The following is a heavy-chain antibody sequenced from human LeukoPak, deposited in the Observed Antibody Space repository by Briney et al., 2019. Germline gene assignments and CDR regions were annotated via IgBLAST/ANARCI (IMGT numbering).Heavy chain of an antibody. CDR3: ARTTPYSSSSPFDY. D-gene: IGHD6-6*01. V-gene: IGHV1-18*01. CDR2: ISAYNGNT. Sequence: SVNLARKVSASTFTGYGISWRRQVPGQGLELKGWISAYNGNTTYAQKLQGRVTMTTDTSTSTAYMELRSLRSDDTAVYYCARTTPYSSSSPFDYWGQGTLITVSS. J-gene: IGHJ4*02. CDR1: ASTFTGYG.